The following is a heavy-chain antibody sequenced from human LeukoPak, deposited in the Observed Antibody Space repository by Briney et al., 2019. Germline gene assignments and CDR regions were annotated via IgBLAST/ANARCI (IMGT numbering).Heavy chain of an antibody. D-gene: IGHD4-23*01. CDR3: ARDFGGNGWYNWFDP. CDR1: GFTLSNYG. J-gene: IGHJ5*02. Sequence: PGGSLRLSCAASGFTLSNYGMHWVRQAPGKGLEWVAMISYDGNSKHYVDSVKGRFTISRDNLENTLYLQMNSLRGEDTALYYCARDFGGNGWYNWFDPWGQGTLVIVSS. V-gene: IGHV3-30*03. CDR2: ISYDGNSK.